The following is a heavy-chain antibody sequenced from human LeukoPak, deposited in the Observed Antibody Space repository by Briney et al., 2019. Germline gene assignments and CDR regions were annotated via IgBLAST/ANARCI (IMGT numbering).Heavy chain of an antibody. D-gene: IGHD6-19*01. Sequence: SETLSLTCAVYGGSFSGYYWSWVRQPPGKGLEWIGEINHSGSSNYNPSLTSRANISVDTSKNQFSLKLSSVPAADTAVYYCARGLAAFDYWGQGTLVTVSS. CDR3: ARGLAAFDY. CDR2: INHSGSS. V-gene: IGHV4-34*01. J-gene: IGHJ4*02. CDR1: GGSFSGYY.